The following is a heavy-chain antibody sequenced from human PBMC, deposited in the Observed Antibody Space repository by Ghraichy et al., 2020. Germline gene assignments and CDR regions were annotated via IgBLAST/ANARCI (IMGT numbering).Heavy chain of an antibody. CDR1: GFTFSSYA. Sequence: GGSLRLSCAASGFTFSSYAMSWVRQAPGKGLEWVSAISGSGGSTYYADSVKGRFTISRDNSKNTLYLQMNSLRAEDTAVYYCAKDRGYSYGYRSWFDPWGQGTLVTVSS. CDR3: AKDRGYSYGYRSWFDP. CDR2: ISGSGGST. D-gene: IGHD5-18*01. V-gene: IGHV3-23*01. J-gene: IGHJ5*02.